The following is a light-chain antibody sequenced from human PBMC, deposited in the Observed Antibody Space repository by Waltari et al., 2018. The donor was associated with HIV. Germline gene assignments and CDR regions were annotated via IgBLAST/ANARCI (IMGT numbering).Light chain of an antibody. J-gene: IGLJ2*01. CDR3: YSYAGSLL. V-gene: IGLV2-11*01. CDR1: SSDVGGYNY. Sequence: QSALTQPRSGSVSPGQSVTIACTGSSSDVGGYNYVSCYQQDPTKAPQLIIYDVSERPSGGPDRFSGSTSGNSASLTISGLQAEDEADYYCYSYAGSLLFGGGTKLTVL. CDR2: DVS.